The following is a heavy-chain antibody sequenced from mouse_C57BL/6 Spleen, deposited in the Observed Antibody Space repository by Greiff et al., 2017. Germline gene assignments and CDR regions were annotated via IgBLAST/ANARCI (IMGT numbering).Heavy chain of an antibody. CDR1: GYTFTSYW. D-gene: IGHD1-1*01. J-gene: IGHJ2*01. Sequence: VQLQQSGTVLARPGASVKMSCKTSGYTFTSYWMHWVKQRPGQGLEWIGAIYPGNSDTSYNQKFKGKAKLTAVTSASTAYMQLSSLTNEDSAVDYCTRAFITTVPDDWGQGTTLTVSS. CDR2: IYPGNSDT. CDR3: TRAFITTVPDD. V-gene: IGHV1-5*01.